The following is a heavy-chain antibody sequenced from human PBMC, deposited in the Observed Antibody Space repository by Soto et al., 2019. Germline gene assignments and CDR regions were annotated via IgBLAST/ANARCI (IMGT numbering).Heavy chain of an antibody. D-gene: IGHD3-10*01. J-gene: IGHJ6*02. Sequence: GASVKVSCKASGYTFTSYYMHWVRQAPGQGLEWMGIINPSGGSTSYAQKFQGRVTMTRDTSTSTVYMELSSLRSEDTAVYYCARDRLLWYYYYGMDVWGQGTTVTVSS. CDR1: GYTFTSYY. CDR3: ARDRLLWYYYYGMDV. CDR2: INPSGGST. V-gene: IGHV1-46*01.